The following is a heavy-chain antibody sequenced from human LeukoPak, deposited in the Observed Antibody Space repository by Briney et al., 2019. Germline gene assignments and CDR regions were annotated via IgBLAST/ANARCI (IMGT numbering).Heavy chain of an antibody. Sequence: SVKVSCKASGGTFSSYAISWVRQAPGQGLEWMGGIIPIFGTANYAQKFQGRVTITTDESTSTAYVELSSLRSEDTAVYYCARALYCGGDCYSGGFYYYYYYMDVWGKGTTVTVSS. D-gene: IGHD2-21*02. V-gene: IGHV1-69*05. CDR2: IIPIFGTA. CDR3: ARALYCGGDCYSGGFYYYYYYMDV. J-gene: IGHJ6*03. CDR1: GGTFSSYA.